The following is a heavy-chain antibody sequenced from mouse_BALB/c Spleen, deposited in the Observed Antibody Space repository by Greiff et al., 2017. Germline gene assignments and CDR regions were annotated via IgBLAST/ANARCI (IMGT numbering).Heavy chain of an antibody. V-gene: IGHV1-69*02. CDR2: IYPSDSYT. J-gene: IGHJ4*01. CDR1: GYTFTSYW. Sequence: QVQLQQPGAELVRPGASVKLSCKASGYTFTSYWINWVKQRPGQGLEWIGNIYPSDSYTNYNQKFKDKATLTVDKSSSTAYMQLSSPTSEDSAVYYCTREARYGYAMDYWGQGTSVTVSS. D-gene: IGHD2-10*02. CDR3: TREARYGYAMDY.